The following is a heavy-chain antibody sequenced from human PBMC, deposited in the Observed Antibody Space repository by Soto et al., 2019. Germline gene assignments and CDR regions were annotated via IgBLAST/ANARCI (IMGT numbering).Heavy chain of an antibody. V-gene: IGHV1-69*13. J-gene: IGHJ4*02. D-gene: IGHD2-21*02. CDR1: GGTFSSYA. CDR3: ARGCWGGDCYSDY. Sequence: SVKVSCKASGGTFSSYAISWVRQAPGQGLEWMGGIIPIFGTANYAQKFQGRVTITADESTSTAYMELSSLRSEDTAVYYCARGCWGGDCYSDYWGQGTLVTVYS. CDR2: IIPIFGTA.